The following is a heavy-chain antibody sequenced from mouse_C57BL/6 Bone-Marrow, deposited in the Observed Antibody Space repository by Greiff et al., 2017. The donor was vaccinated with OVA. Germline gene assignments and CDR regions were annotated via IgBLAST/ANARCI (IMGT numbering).Heavy chain of an antibody. J-gene: IGHJ4*01. CDR2: IDPSDSYT. V-gene: IGHV1-50*01. Sequence: QVHVKQSGAELVKPGASVKLSCKASGYTFTSYWMQWVKQRPGQGLEWIGEIDPSDSYTNYNQKFKGKATLTVDTSSSTAYMQLSSLTSEDSAVYYCAREEDGSSYYYAMDYWGQGTSVTVSS. CDR3: AREEDGSSYYYAMDY. D-gene: IGHD1-1*01. CDR1: GYTFTSYW.